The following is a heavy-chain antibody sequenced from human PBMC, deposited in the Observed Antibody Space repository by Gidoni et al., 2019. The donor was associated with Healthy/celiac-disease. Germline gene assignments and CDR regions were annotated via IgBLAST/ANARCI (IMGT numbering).Heavy chain of an antibody. CDR3: ARTEYYYDSSGYSHNPFDY. J-gene: IGHJ4*02. D-gene: IGHD3-22*01. CDR2: IIPIFGTA. Sequence: PGQGLEWMGGIIPIFGTANYAQKFQGRVTITADESTSTAYMELSSLRSEDTAVYYCARTEYYYDSSGYSHNPFDYWGQGTLVTVSS. V-gene: IGHV1-69*01.